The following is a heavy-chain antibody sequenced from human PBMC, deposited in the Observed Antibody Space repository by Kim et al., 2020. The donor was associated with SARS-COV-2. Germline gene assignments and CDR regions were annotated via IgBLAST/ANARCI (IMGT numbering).Heavy chain of an antibody. V-gene: IGHV1-8*01. D-gene: IGHD3-9*01. CDR3: ARDIRYFDWLLYSGRYYYYGMYV. J-gene: IGHJ6*02. Sequence: ASVKVSCKASGYTFTSYDINWVRQATGQGLEWMGWMNPNSGNTGYAQKFQGRVTMTRNISISTAYMELSSLRSEDTAVYYCARDIRYFDWLLYSGRYYYYGMYVWGQGTTVTVSS. CDR1: GYTFTSYD. CDR2: MNPNSGNT.